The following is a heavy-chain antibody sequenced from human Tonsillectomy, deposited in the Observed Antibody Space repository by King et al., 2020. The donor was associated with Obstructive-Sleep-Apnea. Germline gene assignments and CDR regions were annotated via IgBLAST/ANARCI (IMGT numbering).Heavy chain of an antibody. J-gene: IGHJ4*02. D-gene: IGHD1-1*01. CDR3: AGDPATGTTSGFDY. V-gene: IGHV3-30*04. Sequence: VQLVESGGGVVQPGRSLRLSCAASGFTFSNYAMHWVRQAPGKGPEWVAVISHDGSYKYYADSLRGRFTISRDNSKNKLFLEMNSLRAEDTAVYYCAGDPATGTTSGFDYWGQGTLVIVSS. CDR1: GFTFSNYA. CDR2: ISHDGSYK.